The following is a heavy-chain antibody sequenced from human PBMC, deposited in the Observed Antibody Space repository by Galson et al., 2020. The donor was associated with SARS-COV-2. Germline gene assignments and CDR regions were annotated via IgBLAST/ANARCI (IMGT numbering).Heavy chain of an antibody. CDR1: GFTFTTYG. CDR3: AKGLSGWFFSHY. Sequence: GESLKISCAAAGFTFTTYGMSWVRQAPGKGLEWVSSISGPGTSTYYADSVKGRFTLSRDNSKNTLYLQMNSLRVEDTAVYYCAKGLSGWFFSHYWGQGTLVTVSS. CDR2: ISGPGTST. J-gene: IGHJ4*02. D-gene: IGHD6-19*01. V-gene: IGHV3-23*01.